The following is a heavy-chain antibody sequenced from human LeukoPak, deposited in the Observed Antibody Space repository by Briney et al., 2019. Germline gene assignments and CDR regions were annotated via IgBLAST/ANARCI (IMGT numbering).Heavy chain of an antibody. CDR3: ARDATIDSSGYYYGY. V-gene: IGHV5-51*01. CDR1: GYSFTTYW. J-gene: IGHJ4*02. D-gene: IGHD3-22*01. Sequence: GESLKISCQGSGYSFTTYWIGWVRQLPGKGLEWMGIIYPGDSDTRYSPSFQGQVTISADKSISTAYLQWSSLKASDTAMYYCARDATIDSSGYYYGYWGQGTLVTVSS. CDR2: IYPGDSDT.